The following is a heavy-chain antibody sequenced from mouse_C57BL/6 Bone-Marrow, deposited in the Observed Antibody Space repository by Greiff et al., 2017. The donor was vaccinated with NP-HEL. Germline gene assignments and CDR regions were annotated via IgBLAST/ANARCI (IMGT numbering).Heavy chain of an antibody. D-gene: IGHD1-1*02. V-gene: IGHV5-17*01. CDR2: ISSGSSTI. J-gene: IGHJ2*01. Sequence: EVKLVESGGGLVKPGGSLKLSCAASGFTFSDYGMHWVRQAPEKGLECVAYISSGSSTIYYAETVKGRFTISRDNAKNTLFLQMTSLRSEDTAMYYCARSYGDYWGQGTTLTVSS. CDR1: GFTFSDYG. CDR3: ARSYGDY.